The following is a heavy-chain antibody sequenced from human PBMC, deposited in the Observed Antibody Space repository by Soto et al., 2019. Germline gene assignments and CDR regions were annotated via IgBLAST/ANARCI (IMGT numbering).Heavy chain of an antibody. J-gene: IGHJ4*02. CDR3: ARDGIAARPTPDY. CDR1: GYTFTSYG. V-gene: IGHV1-18*01. Sequence: ASVKVSCKASGYTFTSYGINWVRQAPGQGLEWVGWISGYNGNTMYAQKVQGRVTMTTDTSTSTVYMELRSLRSDDTALYYCARDGIAARPTPDYWGQGTLVTSPQ. D-gene: IGHD6-6*01. CDR2: ISGYNGNT.